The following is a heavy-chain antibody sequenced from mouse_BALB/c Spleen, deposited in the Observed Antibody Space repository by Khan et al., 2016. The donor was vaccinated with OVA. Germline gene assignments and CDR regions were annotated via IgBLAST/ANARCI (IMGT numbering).Heavy chain of an antibody. CDR2: IHYSGST. Sequence: VQLKESGPDLVKPSQSLSLTCTVTGYSITSGYSWHWIRQFPGNKLEWMGYIHYSGSTNYNPSLTSRISLTRDTSKNQFFLQLNSVTTEDTATYYCARNYGSRILYWYFDVWGAGTTVTVSS. J-gene: IGHJ1*01. CDR1: GYSITSGYS. D-gene: IGHD1-1*01. CDR3: ARNYGSRILYWYFDV. V-gene: IGHV3-1*02.